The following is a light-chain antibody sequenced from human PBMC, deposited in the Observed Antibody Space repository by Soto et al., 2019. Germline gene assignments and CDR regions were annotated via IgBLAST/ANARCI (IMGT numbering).Light chain of an antibody. CDR3: QQYNNWPRT. V-gene: IGKV3-15*01. CDR2: GTS. Sequence: EIVMTQSPVTLSVSPGERATLSCRASQSVSINLAWYQQKPGQAPRLLVYGTSTRATGIPARFSGSGSGTEFTLTISSLQSEDSAIYYCQQYNNWPRTFGGGTKVEI. J-gene: IGKJ4*01. CDR1: QSVSIN.